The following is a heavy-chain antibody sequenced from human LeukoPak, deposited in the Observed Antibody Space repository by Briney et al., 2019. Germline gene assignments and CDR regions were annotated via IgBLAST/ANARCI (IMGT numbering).Heavy chain of an antibody. CDR1: GFTFSNYA. V-gene: IGHV3-23*01. Sequence: GGSLRLSCAASGFTFSNYAMNWVRQAPGKGLEWVSGISGSGGSTYYADSAKGRFTISRDNSKNTLYLQMNSLRADDTAVYYCAKRASIDSVGYWGQGTLVTVSS. J-gene: IGHJ4*02. CDR3: AKRASIDSVGY. CDR2: ISGSGGST. D-gene: IGHD3-22*01.